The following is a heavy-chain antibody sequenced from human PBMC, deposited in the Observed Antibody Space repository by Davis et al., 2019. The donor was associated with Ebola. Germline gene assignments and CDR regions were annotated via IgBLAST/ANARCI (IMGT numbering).Heavy chain of an antibody. CDR3: ARDHDSFGYPTFDC. CDR2: ITRSGNKE. J-gene: IGHJ4*02. D-gene: IGHD3-22*01. V-gene: IGHV3-48*03. Sequence: PGGSLRLSCVASGFIFNGYEMNWVRQAPGKGLEWISYITRSGNKELYADSVKGRFSISRDNAKNTLYLQMNSLRPEDTAVYYCARDHDSFGYPTFDCWGQGTLVTVSS. CDR1: GFIFNGYE.